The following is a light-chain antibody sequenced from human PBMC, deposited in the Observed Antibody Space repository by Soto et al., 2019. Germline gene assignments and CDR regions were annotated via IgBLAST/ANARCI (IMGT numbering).Light chain of an antibody. CDR3: QQYGSSPRST. Sequence: EIVMTQSPATLSVSPGERATLSCRASQSVRSNLAWYQQKPGQAPRLLIYGASTRATGIPARFSGSGSGTEFTLTISSLQSEDFAVYYCQQYGSSPRSTFGQGTKLEIK. CDR1: QSVRSN. CDR2: GAS. V-gene: IGKV3-15*01. J-gene: IGKJ2*01.